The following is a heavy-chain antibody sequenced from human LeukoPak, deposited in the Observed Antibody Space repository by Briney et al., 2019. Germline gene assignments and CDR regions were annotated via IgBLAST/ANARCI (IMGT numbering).Heavy chain of an antibody. CDR2: ISYDGSNK. D-gene: IGHD2-21*02. V-gene: IGHV3-30*18. Sequence: GRSLRLSCAASGFTFSSYGMHWVRQAPGKGLEWVAVISYDGSNKYYADSVKGRFTISRDNSKNTLYLQMNSLRAEDTAVYYCAKERSLVVVTDYFDYWGQGTLVTVSS. J-gene: IGHJ4*02. CDR3: AKERSLVVVTDYFDY. CDR1: GFTFSSYG.